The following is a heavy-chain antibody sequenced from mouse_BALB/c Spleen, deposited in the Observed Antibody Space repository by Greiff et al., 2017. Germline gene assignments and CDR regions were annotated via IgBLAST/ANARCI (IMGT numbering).Heavy chain of an antibody. D-gene: IGHD1-1*01. CDR3: ARGDYYGSSYGDY. CDR2: INPYNDGT. Sequence: EVQLQQSGAELVRPGTSVKVSCKASGYTFTSYVMHWVKQRPGQGLEWIGYINPYNDGTKYNEKFKGKATLTSDKSSSTAYMELSSLTSEDSAVYYCARGDYYGSSYGDYWGQGTTLTVSS. V-gene: IGHV1-14*01. CDR1: GYTFTSYV. J-gene: IGHJ2*01.